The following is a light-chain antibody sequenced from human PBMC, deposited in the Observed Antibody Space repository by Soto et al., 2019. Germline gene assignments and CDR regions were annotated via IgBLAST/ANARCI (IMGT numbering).Light chain of an antibody. CDR2: EVS. Sequence: QSVLTQPASVSGSPGQSITVSCTGTSSDVGDYNYVSWYQQHPGKAPKLMIYEVSNRPSGVSDRFSGSKSGNTASLTISGLQAEDEADYYCSSYTSNNSLRYVFGTGTKATVL. CDR3: SSYTSNNSLRYV. V-gene: IGLV2-14*01. CDR1: SSDVGDYNY. J-gene: IGLJ1*01.